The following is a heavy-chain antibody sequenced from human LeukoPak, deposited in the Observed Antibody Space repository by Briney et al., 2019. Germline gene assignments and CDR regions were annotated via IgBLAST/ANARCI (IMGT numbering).Heavy chain of an antibody. CDR1: GGSISSYY. V-gene: IGHV4-59*01. Sequence: NPSETLSLTCTVSGGSISSYYWSWIRQPPGKGLEWIGYIYYSGSTNYNPSLKSRVTISVDTSKNQFSLKLSSVTAADTAVYYCARESAVVTGNYFDYWGQGTLVTVSS. D-gene: IGHD3-22*01. CDR2: IYYSGST. CDR3: ARESAVVTGNYFDY. J-gene: IGHJ4*02.